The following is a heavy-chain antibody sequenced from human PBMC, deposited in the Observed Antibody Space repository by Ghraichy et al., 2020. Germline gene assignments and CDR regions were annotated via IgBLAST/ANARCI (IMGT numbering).Heavy chain of an antibody. CDR3: VRGMYYFERSGYPNWFDP. V-gene: IGHV3-23*01. D-gene: IGHD3-22*01. Sequence: GESLNISCEASGFAFSTHVMAWIRQTPGKGLEWVSGISGTAGSKYYADSVKGRFTISRDNSNNTLYLQMNYVGDEDSAIYYCVRGMYYFERSGYPNWFDPWGQGTLVTVSS. J-gene: IGHJ5*02. CDR1: GFAFSTHV. CDR2: ISGTAGSK.